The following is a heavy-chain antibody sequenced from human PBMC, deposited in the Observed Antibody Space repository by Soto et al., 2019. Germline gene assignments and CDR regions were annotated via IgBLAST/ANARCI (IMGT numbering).Heavy chain of an antibody. CDR1: GFTFSSYS. Sequence: EVQLVESGGGLVKPGGSLRLSCAASGFTFSSYSMNWVRQAPGKGLEWVSSISSSSSYIYYADSVKGRFTISRDNAKNSLYLQMNSLRAEDTAVYYCARDPVGRIRQLEYYYYGMDVWGQGTTVTVSS. CDR3: ARDPVGRIRQLEYYYYGMDV. J-gene: IGHJ6*02. CDR2: ISSSSSYI. V-gene: IGHV3-21*01. D-gene: IGHD6-6*01.